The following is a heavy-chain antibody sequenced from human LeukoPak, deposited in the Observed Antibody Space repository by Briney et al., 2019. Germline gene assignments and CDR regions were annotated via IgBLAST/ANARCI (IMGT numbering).Heavy chain of an antibody. D-gene: IGHD6-13*01. CDR3: ATIRDSSSWALDY. CDR1: GFTFIDAW. Sequence: GGSLRLSCAASGFTFIDAWMSWVRQAPGKGLEWVGRIKSKAGGGTPDYAAPVKGRFTISRDDSQNTLYVQMDSLTTDDTAVYHCATIRDSSSWALDYWGQVTLVAVCS. J-gene: IGHJ4*02. V-gene: IGHV3-15*01. CDR2: IKSKAGGGTP.